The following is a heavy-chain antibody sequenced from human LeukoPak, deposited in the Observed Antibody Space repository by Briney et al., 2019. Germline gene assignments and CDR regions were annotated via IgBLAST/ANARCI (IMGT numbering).Heavy chain of an antibody. CDR2: INPNSGGT. CDR1: GYTFTGYY. J-gene: IGHJ4*02. D-gene: IGHD1-1*01. CDR3: ARDRPGSEGFDY. V-gene: IGHV1-2*02. Sequence: ASVKVSCKASGYTFTGYYMHWVRQAPGQGLEWMGWINPNSGGTNYAQKFQGRVTMTRDTSISTAYMELSRLRSDDTAVYYCARDRPGSEGFDYWGQGTLVTVSS.